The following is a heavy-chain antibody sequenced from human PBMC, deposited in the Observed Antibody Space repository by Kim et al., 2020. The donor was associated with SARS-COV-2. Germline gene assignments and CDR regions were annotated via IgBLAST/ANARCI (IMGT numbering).Heavy chain of an antibody. Sequence: YAQKFQGRVTSTADESTSTAYMELSSLRSEDTAVYYCARKYYYDSSGYWIWGQGTLVTVSS. CDR3: ARKYYYDSSGYWI. J-gene: IGHJ4*02. D-gene: IGHD3-22*01. V-gene: IGHV1-69*01.